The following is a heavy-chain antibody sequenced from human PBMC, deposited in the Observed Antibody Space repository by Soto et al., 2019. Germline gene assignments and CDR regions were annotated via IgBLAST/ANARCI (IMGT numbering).Heavy chain of an antibody. J-gene: IGHJ4*02. Sequence: HPGGSLRLSCAASGFTVSSNYMSWVRQAPGKGLEWVSVIYSGGSTYYADSVKGRFTISRDNSKNTLYLQMNSLRAEDTAVYYCARRDGYNYPDYWGQGTLVTVSS. CDR2: IYSGGST. CDR1: GFTVSSNY. D-gene: IGHD5-12*01. CDR3: ARRDGYNYPDY. V-gene: IGHV3-53*01.